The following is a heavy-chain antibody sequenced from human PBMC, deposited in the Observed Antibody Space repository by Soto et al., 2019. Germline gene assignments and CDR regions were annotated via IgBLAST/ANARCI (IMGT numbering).Heavy chain of an antibody. CDR2: IYHSGST. CDR1: GGSISSGGYS. D-gene: IGHD5-12*01. Sequence: QLQLQESGSGLVKPSQTLSLTCAVSGGSISSGGYSWSWIRQPPGKGLEWIGYIYHSGSTYYNPSLXSXVXIXXDRSKNQFSLKLSSVTAADTAVYYCACRDGYNLFYWGQGTLVTVSS. CDR3: ACRDGYNLFY. V-gene: IGHV4-30-2*01. J-gene: IGHJ4*02.